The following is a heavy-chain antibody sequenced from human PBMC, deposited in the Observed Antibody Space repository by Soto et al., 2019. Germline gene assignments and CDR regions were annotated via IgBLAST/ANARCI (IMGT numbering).Heavy chain of an antibody. CDR1: GFTFSSYA. J-gene: IGHJ4*02. Sequence: GGSLRLSCAASGFTFSSYAMSWVRQAPGKGLEWVSAISGSGGSTYYADSVKGRFTISRDNSKNTLYLQMNSLRAEDTAVYYCAKSRTRPIVVVPAAMDYWGQGTLVTVSS. D-gene: IGHD2-2*01. V-gene: IGHV3-23*01. CDR3: AKSRTRPIVVVPAAMDY. CDR2: ISGSGGST.